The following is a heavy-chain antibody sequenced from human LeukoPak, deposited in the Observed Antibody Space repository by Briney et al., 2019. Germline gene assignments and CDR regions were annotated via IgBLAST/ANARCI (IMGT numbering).Heavy chain of an antibody. Sequence: PSETLSLTCTVSGDSISTYYWSWIRQPPGKGLEWIGYIFYSGSTNYNPSLKSRVTISVDTSKNHFSLRLSSVTAADTAVYYCAREVRYGSGSYRWFDPWGQGTLVTVSS. CDR2: IFYSGST. CDR1: GDSISTYY. CDR3: AREVRYGSGSYRWFDP. J-gene: IGHJ5*02. V-gene: IGHV4-59*01. D-gene: IGHD3-10*01.